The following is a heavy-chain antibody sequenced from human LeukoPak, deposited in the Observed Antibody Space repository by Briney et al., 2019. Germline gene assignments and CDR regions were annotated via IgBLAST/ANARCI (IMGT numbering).Heavy chain of an antibody. CDR1: GGSISSSNW. CDR2: IYHSGST. V-gene: IGHV4-4*02. Sequence: SETLSLTCAVSGGSISSSNWWSWVRQPPGKGLEWIGEIYHSGSTNYNPFLKSRVTISVDTSKNQFSLKLSSVTAADTAVYYCAGHFWYVENYMDVWGKGTTVTVSS. D-gene: IGHD3-3*02. J-gene: IGHJ6*03. CDR3: AGHFWYVENYMDV.